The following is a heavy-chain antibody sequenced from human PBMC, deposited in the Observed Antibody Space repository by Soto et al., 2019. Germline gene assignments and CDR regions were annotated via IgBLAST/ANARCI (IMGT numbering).Heavy chain of an antibody. CDR1: GFTFTSSA. D-gene: IGHD6-13*01. CDR3: AAETVPYSSSWYYFDY. Sequence: QMQLVQSGPEVKKPGTSVKVSCKASGFTFTSSAVQWVRQARGQRLEWIGWIVVGSGNTNYALKFQERVTITRDMTTSTAYMERSCLRSEDTAVYYCAAETVPYSSSWYYFDYWGQGTLVTVSS. V-gene: IGHV1-58*01. CDR2: IVVGSGNT. J-gene: IGHJ4*02.